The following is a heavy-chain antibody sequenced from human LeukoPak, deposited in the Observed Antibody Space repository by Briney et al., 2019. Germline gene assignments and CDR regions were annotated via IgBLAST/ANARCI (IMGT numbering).Heavy chain of an antibody. CDR2: INPSGGST. V-gene: IGHV1-46*01. CDR3: ARVSSILGGSSWYREDY. Sequence: ASVKVSCKASGYTFTSYSIHWVRPAPGQGLEWMGIINPSGGSTSYAQKFQGRVTITADESTSTAYMELSSLRSEDTAVYYCARVSSILGGSSWYREDYWGQGTLVTVSS. D-gene: IGHD6-13*01. J-gene: IGHJ4*02. CDR1: GYTFTSYS.